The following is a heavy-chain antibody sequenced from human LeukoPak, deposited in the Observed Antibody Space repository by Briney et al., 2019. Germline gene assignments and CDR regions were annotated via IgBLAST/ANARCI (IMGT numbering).Heavy chain of an antibody. D-gene: IGHD5-12*01. CDR1: GFTFSSYS. V-gene: IGHV3-21*01. Sequence: GGSLRLSCAASGFTFSSYSMNWVRQAPGKGLEWVSSISSSSSYIYYADSVKGRFTISRDNARNSLYLQMNSLRAEDTAVYYCASQGSGYDSPIDHWGQGTLVTVSS. CDR2: ISSSSSYI. CDR3: ASQGSGYDSPIDH. J-gene: IGHJ4*02.